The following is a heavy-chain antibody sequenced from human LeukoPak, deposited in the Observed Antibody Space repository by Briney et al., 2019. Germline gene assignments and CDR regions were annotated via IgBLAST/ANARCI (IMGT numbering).Heavy chain of an antibody. CDR3: ARSIPTYYYGSGTHYGVDV. V-gene: IGHV3-33*01. CDR1: GFTFSSYG. Sequence: GGSLRLSCAASGFTFSSYGMHWVRQAPGKGLEWVAVIWYDGSNKYYADSVKGRFTISRDNSKNTLYLQMNSLRAEDTAVYYCARSIPTYYYGSGTHYGVDVWGQGTTVTVSS. D-gene: IGHD3-10*01. CDR2: IWYDGSNK. J-gene: IGHJ6*02.